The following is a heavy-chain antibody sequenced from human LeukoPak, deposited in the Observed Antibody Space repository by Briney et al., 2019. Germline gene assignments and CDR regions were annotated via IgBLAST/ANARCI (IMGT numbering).Heavy chain of an antibody. CDR2: IIPIFGTA. D-gene: IGHD3-22*01. J-gene: IGHJ4*02. Sequence: SVKVSCKASGGTFSSYAISWVRQAPGQGLEWMGRIIPIFGTANYAQKFQGRVTITTDESTSTAYMELSSLRSEDTAVYYCASDPYYYDSSGYYRDWGQGTLVTVSS. V-gene: IGHV1-69*05. CDR3: ASDPYYYDSSGYYRD. CDR1: GGTFSSYA.